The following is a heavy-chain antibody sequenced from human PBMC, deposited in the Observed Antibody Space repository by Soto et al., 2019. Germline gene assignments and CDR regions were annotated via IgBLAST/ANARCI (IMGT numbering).Heavy chain of an antibody. V-gene: IGHV3-23*01. Sequence: EVQLLESGGGLVQPGGSLRLSCAASGFTLSSYAMSWVRQAPGKGLEWVSAIGGGGDIYYADSVKGRFTISRDNSKNTLYLQMNSLRAEDTAVYYCARDQWGDGGYDYWGQGTLVTVSS. CDR1: GFTLSSYA. D-gene: IGHD5-12*01. CDR3: ARDQWGDGGYDY. CDR2: IGGGGDI. J-gene: IGHJ4*02.